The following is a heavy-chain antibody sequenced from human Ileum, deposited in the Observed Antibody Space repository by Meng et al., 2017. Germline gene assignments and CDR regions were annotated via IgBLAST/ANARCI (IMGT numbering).Heavy chain of an antibody. CDR1: GYTFTTYK. J-gene: IGHJ4*02. CDR3: ARDEID. CDR2: INTGNGDT. V-gene: IGHV1-3*04. Sequence: QVQLVQSGAEVKKPGASVRMSCKASGYTFTTYKIHWVRQAPGQRLEWMAWINTGNGDTQYLQKFQGRVTLTGDMSTFTAYMDLYRLTSDDTAVYYCARDEIDWGQGTLVTFSS.